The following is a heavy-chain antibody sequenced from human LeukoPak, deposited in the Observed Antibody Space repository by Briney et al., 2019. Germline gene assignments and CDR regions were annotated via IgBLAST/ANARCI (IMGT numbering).Heavy chain of an antibody. V-gene: IGHV5-51*01. CDR1: GYSFTSYW. D-gene: IGHD2-2*01. CDR2: IYPGDSDT. J-gene: IGHJ4*02. CDR3: ARRYCSSASCYYFDY. Sequence: GESLKISCKGSGYSFTSYWIGWVRQMPGKGLEWMGIIYPGDSDTRYSPSFQGQVTISADKSISTAYLQWSSLKASDTAMYYCARRYCSSASCYYFDYWGQGTLVTVSS.